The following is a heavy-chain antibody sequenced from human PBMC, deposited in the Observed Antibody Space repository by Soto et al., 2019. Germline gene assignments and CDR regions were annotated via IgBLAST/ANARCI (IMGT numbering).Heavy chain of an antibody. V-gene: IGHV3-21*01. CDR3: AREQRYCSGGSCYRHFDY. J-gene: IGHJ4*02. CDR2: ISSSSSYI. D-gene: IGHD2-15*01. CDR1: GFTFSSYS. Sequence: PGGSLRLSCAASGFTFSSYSMNWVRQAPGKGLEWVSSISSSSSYIYYADSVKGRFTISRDNAKNSLYLQMNSLRAEDTALYYCAREQRYCSGGSCYRHFDYWGQGTLVTVSS.